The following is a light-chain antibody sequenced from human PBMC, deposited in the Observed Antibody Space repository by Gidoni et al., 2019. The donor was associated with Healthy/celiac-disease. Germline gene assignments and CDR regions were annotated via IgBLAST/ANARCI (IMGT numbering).Light chain of an antibody. J-gene: IGKJ1*01. Sequence: IVMTQSPLSLPVTPGEPASISCRSSQSLLHSNGYNYLDWYLQKPGQSPQLLIYLGSNRASGVPDRFSGSGSGTDSTLKISRVEAEDVGVYYCMQALQTPWTFGQGTKVEIK. V-gene: IGKV2-28*01. CDR1: QSLLHSNGYNY. CDR3: MQALQTPWT. CDR2: LGS.